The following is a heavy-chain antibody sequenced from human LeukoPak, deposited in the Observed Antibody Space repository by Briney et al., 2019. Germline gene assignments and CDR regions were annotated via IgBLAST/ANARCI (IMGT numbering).Heavy chain of an antibody. V-gene: IGHV1-3*01. D-gene: IGHD4-17*01. Sequence: ASVKVSCKASGYTFTSYAMHWVRQAPGQRLEWMGWINAGNGNTKYSQKFQGRVTITRDTSASTAYMELSSLRSEDTAVYYCAIGTAGTTVTLFDYWGQGTLVTVSS. J-gene: IGHJ4*02. CDR2: INAGNGNT. CDR3: AIGTAGTTVTLFDY. CDR1: GYTFTSYA.